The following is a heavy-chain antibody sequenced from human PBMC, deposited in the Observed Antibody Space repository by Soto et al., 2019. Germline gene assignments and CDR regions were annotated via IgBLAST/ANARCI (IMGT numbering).Heavy chain of an antibody. Sequence: VESLKISCKGSGYIFTTYWTSCWLQMPVKGLEWVGIIYPGDSDTRYSPSFEGHVTISVDKSISTAFLQWNSLKAPDNAIYYCARHSTSAPKDYWGQGTLVTVSS. J-gene: IGHJ4*01. CDR2: IYPGDSDT. V-gene: IGHV5-51*01. CDR3: ARHSTSAPKDY. D-gene: IGHD3-10*01. CDR1: GYIFTTYW.